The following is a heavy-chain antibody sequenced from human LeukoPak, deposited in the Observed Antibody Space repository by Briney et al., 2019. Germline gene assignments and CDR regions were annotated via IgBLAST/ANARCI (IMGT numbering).Heavy chain of an antibody. CDR3: ARALYCSGGSCYPLYYYYYGMDV. J-gene: IGHJ6*04. V-gene: IGHV4-59*01. CDR2: IYYSGST. Sequence: PSETLSLTCTVSGGSISSYYWSWIRQPPGKGLEWLGYIYYSGSTNYNPSLKSRVTISVDTSKNQFSLKLSSVTAADTAVYYCARALYCSGGSCYPLYYYYYGMDVWGKGTTVTVSS. D-gene: IGHD2-15*01. CDR1: GGSISSYY.